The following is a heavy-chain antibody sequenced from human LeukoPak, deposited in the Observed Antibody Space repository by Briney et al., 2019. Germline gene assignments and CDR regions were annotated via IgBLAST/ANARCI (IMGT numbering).Heavy chain of an antibody. J-gene: IGHJ5*02. CDR3: ARGGSSHNNWFDP. V-gene: IGHV3-21*05. CDR1: GFTFSSYE. CDR2: ISSSSSYI. D-gene: IGHD2-2*01. Sequence: GGSLRLSCAASGFTFSSYEMNWVRQAPGKGLEWVSYISSSSSYIYYADSVKGRFTISRDNAKNSLYLQMNSLRAEDTAVYYCARGGSSHNNWFDPWGQGTLVTVSS.